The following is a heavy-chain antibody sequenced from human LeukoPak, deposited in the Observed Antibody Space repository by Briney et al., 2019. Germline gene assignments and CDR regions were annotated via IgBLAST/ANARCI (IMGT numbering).Heavy chain of an antibody. D-gene: IGHD6-19*01. Sequence: SETLSLTCTVSGGSISSGSYYWSWIRQPAGKGLEWIGRIYISGTTYYNPSLKSRVTMSVDPTNNQFSLKVNSVTAADTAVYYCAKDRSLKWLEKLEAAGAFDIWGQGTMVTVSS. CDR3: AKDRSLKWLEKLEAAGAFDI. V-gene: IGHV4-61*02. J-gene: IGHJ3*02. CDR2: IYISGTT. CDR1: GGSISSGSYY.